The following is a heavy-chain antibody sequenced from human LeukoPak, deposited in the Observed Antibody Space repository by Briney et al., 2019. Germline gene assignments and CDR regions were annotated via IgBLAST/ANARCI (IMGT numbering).Heavy chain of an antibody. Sequence: GGSLRLSCAASGFTFSSYAMSWVRQAPGKGLERVSHISGSGDTTYYADSVKGRFTISRDNSKNTLYLQMNSLRAEDTAVYYCAKGGYPNWFDPWGQGTLVTVSS. J-gene: IGHJ5*02. CDR3: AKGGYPNWFDP. CDR2: ISGSGDTT. V-gene: IGHV3-23*01. CDR1: GFTFSSYA. D-gene: IGHD5-18*01.